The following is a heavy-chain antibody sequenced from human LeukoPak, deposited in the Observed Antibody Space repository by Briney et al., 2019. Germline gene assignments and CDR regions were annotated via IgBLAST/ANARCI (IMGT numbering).Heavy chain of an antibody. J-gene: IGHJ4*02. Sequence: PSETLSLTCAVYGGSFSGYYWSWIRQPPGKGLEWIGEINHSGSTNYNPSLKSRVTISVDTSKNQFSLKLSSVAAADTAVYYCARQGGIAVALFDYWGQGTLVTVSS. D-gene: IGHD6-19*01. CDR1: GGSFSGYY. CDR3: ARQGGIAVALFDY. CDR2: INHSGST. V-gene: IGHV4-34*01.